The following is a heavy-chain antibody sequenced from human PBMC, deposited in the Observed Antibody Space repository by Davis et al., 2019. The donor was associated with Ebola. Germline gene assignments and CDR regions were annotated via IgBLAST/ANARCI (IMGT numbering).Heavy chain of an antibody. Sequence: PSETLSLTCTVSGGSISSYYWSWIRQPPGQGLEWIGYIYYSGSTNYNPSLKSRVTISVDTSKNQFSLKLSSVTAADTAVYYCARDEELRFLERRGSAFDIWGQGTMVTVSS. CDR3: ARDEELRFLERRGSAFDI. D-gene: IGHD3-3*01. CDR1: GGSISSYY. CDR2: IYYSGST. V-gene: IGHV4-59*01. J-gene: IGHJ3*02.